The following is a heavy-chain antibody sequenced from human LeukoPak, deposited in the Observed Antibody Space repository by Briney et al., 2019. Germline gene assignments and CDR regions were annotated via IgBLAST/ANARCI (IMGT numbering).Heavy chain of an antibody. D-gene: IGHD4-17*01. CDR1: GYTFTGYY. CDR3: ARGKTTVTIDY. V-gene: IGHV1-69*04. J-gene: IGHJ4*02. Sequence: SVKVSCKASGYTFTGYYMHWVRQAPGQGLEWMGRIIPILGIANYAQKFQGRATITADKSTSTAYMELSSLRSEDTAVYYCARGKTTVTIDYWGQGTLVTVSS. CDR2: IIPILGIA.